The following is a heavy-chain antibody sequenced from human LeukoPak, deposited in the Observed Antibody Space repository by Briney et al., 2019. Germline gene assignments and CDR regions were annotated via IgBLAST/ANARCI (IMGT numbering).Heavy chain of an antibody. CDR3: AKPYYDYVWGRRPYFDY. CDR1: GFTFSSYS. Sequence: GGSLRLSCAASGFTFSSYSMNWVRQAPGKGLEWVSSISSSSSYIYYADSVKGRFTISRDNSKNTLYLQMNSLRAEDTAVYYYAKPYYDYVWGRRPYFDYWGQGTLVTVSS. CDR2: ISSSSSYI. D-gene: IGHD3-16*01. J-gene: IGHJ4*02. V-gene: IGHV3-21*01.